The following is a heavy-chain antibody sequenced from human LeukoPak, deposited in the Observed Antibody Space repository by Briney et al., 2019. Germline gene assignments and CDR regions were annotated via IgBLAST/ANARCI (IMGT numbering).Heavy chain of an antibody. V-gene: IGHV3-23*01. CDR2: ISGSGGST. J-gene: IGHJ4*02. CDR1: GFTFSSYA. CDR3: AKTPYYYDSSGYYDY. Sequence: GGSLRLSCAASGFTFSSYAMSWVRQALGKGLEWVSAISGSGGSTYYADSVKGRFTISRDNSKNTLYLQMNSLRAEDTAVYYCAKTPYYYDSSGYYDYWGQGTLVTVSS. D-gene: IGHD3-22*01.